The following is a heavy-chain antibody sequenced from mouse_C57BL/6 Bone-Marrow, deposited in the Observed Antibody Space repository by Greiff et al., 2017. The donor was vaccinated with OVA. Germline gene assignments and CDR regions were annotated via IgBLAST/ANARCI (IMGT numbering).Heavy chain of an antibody. Sequence: VQLQQSGAELVKPGASVKMSCKASGYTFTTYPIEWMKQSHGKSLEWIGNFHPYNDNTNYNEKFKGKATLTVDKSSSTVYMQLSRLTSDDSAVYYCARSRGVPYYLDYWGQGTTLTVSS. CDR3: ARSRGVPYYLDY. V-gene: IGHV1-47*01. J-gene: IGHJ2*01. CDR2: FHPYNDNT. CDR1: GYTFTTYP.